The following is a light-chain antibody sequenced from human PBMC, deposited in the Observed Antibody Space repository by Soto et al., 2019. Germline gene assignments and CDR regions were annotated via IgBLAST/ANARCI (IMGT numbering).Light chain of an antibody. CDR3: CSYAAGDSVK. CDR2: DVT. J-gene: IGLJ2*01. V-gene: IGLV2-11*01. Sequence: QSVLTQPRSVSGSPGQSVTISCTGTNSDVGTYNYVSWHQQHPGKAPKLVIYDVTQRPSGVPDRFSGSKSGITASLTISGLQAEDEADYYCCSYAAGDSVKFGGGTKLTVL. CDR1: NSDVGTYNY.